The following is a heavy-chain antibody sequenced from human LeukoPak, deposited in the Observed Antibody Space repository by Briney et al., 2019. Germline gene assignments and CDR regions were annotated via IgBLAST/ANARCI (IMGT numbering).Heavy chain of an antibody. V-gene: IGHV4-4*07. D-gene: IGHD2-15*01. CDR3: ARLGYCSGGSCYVDY. Sequence: SETLSLTCTVSGGSISSYYWSWIRQPAGKGLEWIGRIYTSGSTNYNPSLKSRVTMSVDTSKNQFSLKLSSVTAADTAVYYCARLGYCSGGSCYVDYWGQGTLVTVSS. J-gene: IGHJ4*02. CDR2: IYTSGST. CDR1: GGSISSYY.